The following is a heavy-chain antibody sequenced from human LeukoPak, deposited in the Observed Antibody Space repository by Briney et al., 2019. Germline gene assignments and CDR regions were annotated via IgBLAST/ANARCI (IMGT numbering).Heavy chain of an antibody. D-gene: IGHD3-22*01. CDR2: INPSGGST. V-gene: IGHV1-46*01. CDR3: ARDPPSHYYDSSGYPDY. J-gene: IGHJ4*02. Sequence: ASVKVSCKASGCTFTSYYMHWVRQAPGQGLEWMGIINPSGGSTSYAQKFQGRVTMTRDTSTSTVYMELSSLRSEDTAVYYCARDPPSHYYDSSGYPDYWGQGTLVTVSS. CDR1: GCTFTSYY.